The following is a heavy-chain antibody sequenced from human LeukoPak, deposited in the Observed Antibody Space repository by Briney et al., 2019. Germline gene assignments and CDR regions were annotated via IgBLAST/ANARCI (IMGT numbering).Heavy chain of an antibody. CDR1: GFTFSIYA. D-gene: IGHD2-15*01. CDR3: ARVIVVVVAATNWFDP. Sequence: GGSLRLSCAASGFTFSIYAMSGVRQAPGKGLEWVSDNSGSGGRTYYADSVKGRFTISRDSSKNTLYLQMNSLRAEDTAVYYCARVIVVVVAATNWFDPWGQGTLVTVSS. J-gene: IGHJ5*02. CDR2: NSGSGGRT. V-gene: IGHV3-23*01.